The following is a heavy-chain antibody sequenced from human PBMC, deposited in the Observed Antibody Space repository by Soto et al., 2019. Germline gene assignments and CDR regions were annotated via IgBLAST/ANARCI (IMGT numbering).Heavy chain of an antibody. Sequence: SESLSLSCTVSIDSINSYYLSWIRQPPGKGLEWIGYIYYSGSTNYNPSLKSRVTISVDTSKNQFSLKLSSVTAADTAVYYCARYIVEYSGYDFFFYFDYWGQGTLVTVSS. CDR3: ARYIVEYSGYDFFFYFDY. CDR1: IDSINSYY. J-gene: IGHJ4*02. CDR2: IYYSGST. V-gene: IGHV4-59*01. D-gene: IGHD5-12*01.